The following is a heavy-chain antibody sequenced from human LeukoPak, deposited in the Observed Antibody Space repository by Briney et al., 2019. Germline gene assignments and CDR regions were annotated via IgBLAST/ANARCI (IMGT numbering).Heavy chain of an antibody. CDR1: GFTFSSYS. V-gene: IGHV3-21*01. CDR2: ISSSSSYI. J-gene: IGHJ5*02. Sequence: PGGSLRLSCAASGFTFSSYSVNWVRQAPGKGLEWVSSISSSSSYIYYADSVKGRFTISRDNAKNSLFLQMNSLRAEDTAVYYCARDPRYANWFDPWGQGTLVIVSS. CDR3: ARDPRYANWFDP. D-gene: IGHD1-1*01.